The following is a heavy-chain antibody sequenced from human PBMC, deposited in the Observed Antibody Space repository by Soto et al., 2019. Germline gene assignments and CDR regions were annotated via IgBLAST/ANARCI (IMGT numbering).Heavy chain of an antibody. CDR3: ARDVVVITIVRGVIGPPHDAFYI. CDR1: GDTFTSYG. D-gene: IGHD3-10*01. J-gene: IGHJ3*02. CDR2: ISAYNGNT. Sequence: ASVKVSCKASGDTFTSYGISWVRQAPGQGLEWMGWISAYNGNTNYAQKLQGRVTMTTDTSTSTAYMELRSLRSDDTAVYYCARDVVVITIVRGVIGPPHDAFYIWGQVTMVTV. V-gene: IGHV1-18*01.